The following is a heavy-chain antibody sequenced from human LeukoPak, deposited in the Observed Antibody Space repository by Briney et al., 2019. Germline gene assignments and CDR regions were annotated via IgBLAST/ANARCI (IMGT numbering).Heavy chain of an antibody. J-gene: IGHJ5*02. D-gene: IGHD6-19*01. CDR1: GYTFTGYY. V-gene: IGHV1-2*02. Sequence: GASVKVSCKASGYTFTGYYMHWVRQAPGQGLEWMGWINPNSGGTNYAQKFQGRVTMTRDTSISTAYMELSRLRSDDTAVYYCARDTPSLAVAGTDWFDPWGQGTLVTVSS. CDR2: INPNSGGT. CDR3: ARDTPSLAVAGTDWFDP.